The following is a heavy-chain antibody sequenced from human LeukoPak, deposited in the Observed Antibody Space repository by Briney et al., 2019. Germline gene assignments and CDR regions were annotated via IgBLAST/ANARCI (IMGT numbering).Heavy chain of an antibody. CDR1: GFTFGSCW. CDR2: VSWNSGSV. V-gene: IGHV3-9*01. Sequence: GGSLRLSCAASGFTFGSCWMNWVRQTPGKGLEWVSGVSWNSGSVGYADSVKGRFTISRDNAKNSLYLQMNSLRAEDTALYHCAKDVGRLERNPDYWGQGTLVTVSS. J-gene: IGHJ4*02. CDR3: AKDVGRLERNPDY. D-gene: IGHD1-1*01.